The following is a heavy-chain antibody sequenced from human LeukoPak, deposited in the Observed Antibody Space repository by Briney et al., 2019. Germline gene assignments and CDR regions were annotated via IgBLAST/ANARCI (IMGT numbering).Heavy chain of an antibody. D-gene: IGHD2-2*01. CDR1: GFTFSSYS. CDR2: ISSSGYTI. J-gene: IGHJ4*02. V-gene: IGHV3-48*04. Sequence: GGSLRLSCAASGFTFSSYSMNWARQAPGKGLEWVSYISSSGYTIYYADSVKGRFTISRDNAKNSLYLQMNSLRAEDTAVYYCAREDCSSTSCYDPSVSDYWGQGTLVTVSS. CDR3: AREDCSSTSCYDPSVSDY.